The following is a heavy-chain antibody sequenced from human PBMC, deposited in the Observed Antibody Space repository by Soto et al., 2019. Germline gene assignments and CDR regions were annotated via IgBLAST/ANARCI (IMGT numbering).Heavy chain of an antibody. CDR1: GGSISSSSSS. CDR3: ARHKTIFGVNYYYYMDV. D-gene: IGHD3-3*01. J-gene: IGHJ6*03. Sequence: SETLSLTCTVSGGSISSSSSSWGWIRQPPWKGLEWIGSISYSGSTYYNPSLKSRVTISVDTSKNQFSLKLSSVTAADTAVYYCARHKTIFGVNYYYYMDVWGKGTTVTVSS. CDR2: ISYSGST. V-gene: IGHV4-39*01.